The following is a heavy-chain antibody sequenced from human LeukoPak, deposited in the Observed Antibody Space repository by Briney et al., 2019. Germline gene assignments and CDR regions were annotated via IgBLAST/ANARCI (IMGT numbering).Heavy chain of an antibody. Sequence: SETLSLTCTVSGGSISSYYWSWIRQPAGKGLEWTGRIYTSGSTNYNPSLKSRVTMSVDTSKNQFSLKLSSVTAADTAVYYCARDHIPYYDILTGYPGTHYYYYMDVWGKGTTVTISS. J-gene: IGHJ6*03. CDR1: GGSISSYY. D-gene: IGHD3-9*01. V-gene: IGHV4-4*07. CDR2: IYTSGST. CDR3: ARDHIPYYDILTGYPGTHYYYYMDV.